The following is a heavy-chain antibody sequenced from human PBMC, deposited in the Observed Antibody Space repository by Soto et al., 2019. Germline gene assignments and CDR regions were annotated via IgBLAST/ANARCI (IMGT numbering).Heavy chain of an antibody. J-gene: IGHJ5*02. D-gene: IGHD2-15*01. CDR1: GFPFSSTD. CDR2: IDGSGGTT. CDR3: AKYSGWFNT. V-gene: IGHV3-23*01. Sequence: GGSLRLSCAASGFPFSSTDMTWVRHAPGKGLDWVSTIDGSGGTTYYADSVKGRFTISTDNSMNTVYLQMNSLRADDTDLYYCAKYSGWFNTWGQGALVTVSS.